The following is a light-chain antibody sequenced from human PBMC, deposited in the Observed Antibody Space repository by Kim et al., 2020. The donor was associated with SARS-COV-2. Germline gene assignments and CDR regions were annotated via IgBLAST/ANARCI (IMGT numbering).Light chain of an antibody. Sequence: SASVGDRDTITCRAHQVIRNDLGWYQQKPSDAPRRLIYSASTLQSGVPTRFSGSGSGTEFTITISSLQPEDFATYYCLQNNLYPPTFGQGTKLEIK. CDR1: QVIRND. CDR3: LQNNLYPPT. J-gene: IGKJ2*01. V-gene: IGKV1-17*01. CDR2: SAS.